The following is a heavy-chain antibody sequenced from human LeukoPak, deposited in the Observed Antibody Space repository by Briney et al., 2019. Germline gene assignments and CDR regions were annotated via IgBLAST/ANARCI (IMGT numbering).Heavy chain of an antibody. D-gene: IGHD4-23*01. CDR1: GGSLRSYY. Sequence: SETLSLTCTVSGGSLRSYYWSWVRQPPGKGLEWLGYIYYSGSTNYSPSLNSRVTISVDTSKNQFSLKLSSVTAADTAVYSCARVAHYAGNEYDAFDIWGQGTMVTVSS. CDR2: IYYSGST. V-gene: IGHV4-59*01. CDR3: ARVAHYAGNEYDAFDI. J-gene: IGHJ3*02.